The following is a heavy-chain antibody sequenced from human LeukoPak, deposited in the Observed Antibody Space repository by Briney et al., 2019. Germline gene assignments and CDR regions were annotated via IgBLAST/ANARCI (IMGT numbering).Heavy chain of an antibody. CDR2: ICSGGST. CDR1: GFTVSSNY. V-gene: IGHV3-66*01. Sequence: PGGSLRLSCAASGFTVSSNYMSWVRQAPGKGLEWVSVICSGGSTYYADSVKGRFTISRDNAKNSLYLHMNSLRAEDTAVYYCARDDYGGRGEFDYWGQGTLVTVSS. D-gene: IGHD4-23*01. CDR3: ARDDYGGRGEFDY. J-gene: IGHJ4*02.